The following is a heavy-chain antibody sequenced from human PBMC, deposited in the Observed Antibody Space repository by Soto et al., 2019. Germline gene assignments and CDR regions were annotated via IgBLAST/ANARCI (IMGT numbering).Heavy chain of an antibody. J-gene: IGHJ4*02. CDR1: GFSFGTYA. Sequence: HVQLVESGGGVVQPGTSLRLSCAASGFSFGTYAMYWVRQAPGWGLEWVAVISDDGNTKYYADYVKGRFTISRDNSRNTLYLQIYSLRTEDAAVYYCASSYFYDSGGYYPFDNWGQGTLVTVSS. CDR2: ISDDGNTK. D-gene: IGHD3-22*01. V-gene: IGHV3-30-3*01. CDR3: ASSYFYDSGGYYPFDN.